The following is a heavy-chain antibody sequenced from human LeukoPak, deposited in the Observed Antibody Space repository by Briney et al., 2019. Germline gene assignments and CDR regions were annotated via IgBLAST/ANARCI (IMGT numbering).Heavy chain of an antibody. V-gene: IGHV3-30*04. D-gene: IGHD6-13*01. Sequence: PGGSLRLSCAASGFALSFHALHWVRQSPGKGLEWVAAISYDGTNKFYADSVKGRFTVSRDNSKNTLYLQMNSLRAEDTAVYYCARIPFSSWRYYYYYGMDVWGQGTTVTVSS. CDR3: ARIPFSSWRYYYYYGMDV. CDR1: GFALSFHA. J-gene: IGHJ6*02. CDR2: ISYDGTNK.